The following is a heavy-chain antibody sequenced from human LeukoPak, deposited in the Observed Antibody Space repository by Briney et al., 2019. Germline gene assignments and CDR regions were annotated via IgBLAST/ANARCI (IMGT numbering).Heavy chain of an antibody. CDR3: ARALTLWFGELSHFDY. V-gene: IGHV3-66*03. CDR2: IYSDNT. J-gene: IGHJ4*02. Sequence: GGSLRLSCTVSGFTVSSNSMSWVRQAPGKGLEWVSFIYSDNTHYSDSVKGRFTISRDNSKNTLYLQMGSLRAEDMAVYYCARALTLWFGELSHFDYWGQGTLVTVSS. D-gene: IGHD3-10*01. CDR1: GFTVSSNS.